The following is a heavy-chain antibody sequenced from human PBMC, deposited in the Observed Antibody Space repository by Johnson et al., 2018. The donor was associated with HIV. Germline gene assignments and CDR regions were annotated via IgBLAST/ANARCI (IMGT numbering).Heavy chain of an antibody. V-gene: IGHV3-11*04. CDR3: ARDSSWELTAFDI. Sequence: QMLLVESGGGLVKPGGSLRLSCAASGFSFSDYYMNWIRQAPGKGLEWVSYISSSGSTIYYVDSVKGRFTISRDNAKNSLYLQMNSLRAEDTAVYYCARDSSWELTAFDIWGQGTMVTVSS. CDR1: GFSFSDYY. CDR2: ISSSGSTI. D-gene: IGHD1-26*01. J-gene: IGHJ3*02.